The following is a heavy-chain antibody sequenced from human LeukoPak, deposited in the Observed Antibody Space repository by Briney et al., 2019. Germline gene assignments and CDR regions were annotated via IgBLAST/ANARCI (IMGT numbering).Heavy chain of an antibody. CDR3: ARYCSGGSCLNWFDP. J-gene: IGHJ5*02. CDR2: IYYSGST. V-gene: IGHV4-39*07. D-gene: IGHD2-15*01. Sequence: SETLSLTCTVSGGSISSSSYYWGWIRQPPGKGLEWIGSIYYSGSTYYNPSLKSRVTISVDTSKNRFSLKLSSVTAADTAVYYCARYCSGGSCLNWFDPWGQGTLVTVSS. CDR1: GGSISSSSYY.